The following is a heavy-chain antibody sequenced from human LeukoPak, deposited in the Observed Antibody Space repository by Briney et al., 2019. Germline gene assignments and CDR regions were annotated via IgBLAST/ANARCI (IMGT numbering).Heavy chain of an antibody. CDR2: ISDSGST. CDR3: ARLIVGATRYYYGMDV. D-gene: IGHD1-26*01. CDR1: GGSISSYY. J-gene: IGHJ6*02. V-gene: IGHV4-59*01. Sequence: SETLSLTCSVSGGSISSYYWSWIRQPPEKGLEWIGYISDSGSTNYNPSLKSRVIISVDTSKNQLSLKLRSETAADTAVYYCARLIVGATRYYYGMDVWGQGTTVTVSS.